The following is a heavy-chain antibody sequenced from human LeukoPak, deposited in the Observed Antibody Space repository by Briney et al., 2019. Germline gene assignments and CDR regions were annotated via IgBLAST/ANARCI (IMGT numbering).Heavy chain of an antibody. D-gene: IGHD3-22*01. CDR1: GGSISTSSYY. Sequence: SETLSLTCTVSGGSISTSSYYWGWVRQPPGKGLEWIGNIFYSGSTYYSPSLKSRVTISLDTSRNQFSLKLNSVTAADTAVYYCARYYYDSSGYYYHWYFDLWGRGTLVTVSS. V-gene: IGHV4-39*07. CDR3: ARYYYDSSGYYYHWYFDL. CDR2: IFYSGST. J-gene: IGHJ2*01.